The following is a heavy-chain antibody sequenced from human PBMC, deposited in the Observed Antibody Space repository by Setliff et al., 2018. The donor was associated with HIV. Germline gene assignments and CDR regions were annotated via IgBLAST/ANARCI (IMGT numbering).Heavy chain of an antibody. CDR3: ARGPRGYDSSYYFDY. CDR2: INPKSGGT. D-gene: IGHD3-22*01. V-gene: IGHV1-2*04. CDR1: GYTFSGYY. J-gene: IGHJ4*02. Sequence: ASVKVSCKAVGYTFSGYYLHWVRQAPGQGLAWMGRINPKSGGTNYAQKVQGWVTITRDTSIITAYMQLDRLGSDDTAVYYCARGPRGYDSSYYFDYWGQGTLVTVSS.